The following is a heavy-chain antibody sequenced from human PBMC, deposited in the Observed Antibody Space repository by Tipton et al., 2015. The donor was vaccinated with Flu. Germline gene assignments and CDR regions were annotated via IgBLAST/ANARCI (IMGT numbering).Heavy chain of an antibody. D-gene: IGHD1-1*01. CDR1: GFTLSSYW. CDR3: ARDPFLGTGDAFDV. V-gene: IGHV3-48*03. CDR2: ISIDSRTR. J-gene: IGHJ3*01. Sequence: SLRLSCVASGFTLSSYWVSWVRQAPGKGLEWVSYISIDSRTRYYADSVKGRFTISRDYAKRSMYLQMSSLRVEDTAVYYCARDPFLGTGDAFDVWGQGTMVTVSS.